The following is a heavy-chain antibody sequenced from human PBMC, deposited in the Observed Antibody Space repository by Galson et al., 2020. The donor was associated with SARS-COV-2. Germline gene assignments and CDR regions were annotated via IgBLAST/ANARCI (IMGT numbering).Heavy chain of an antibody. J-gene: IGHJ4*02. Sequence: GESLKISCAASGFTFSNAWMSWVRQAPGKGLEWVGRIKSKTDGGTTDYAAPVKGRFTISRDDSKNTLYLQMNSLKTEDTAVYYCTTDGAAYLDYDFWSGYYGMDYWGQGTLVTVSS. CDR1: GFTFSNAW. V-gene: IGHV3-15*01. D-gene: IGHD3-3*01. CDR2: IKSKTDGGTT. CDR3: TTDGAAYLDYDFWSGYYGMDY.